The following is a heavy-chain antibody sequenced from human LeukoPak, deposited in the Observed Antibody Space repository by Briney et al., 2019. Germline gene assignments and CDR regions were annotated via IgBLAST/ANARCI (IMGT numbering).Heavy chain of an antibody. CDR3: ASPGGGPTKY. D-gene: IGHD3-16*01. CDR2: IYYSGST. CDR1: GSSISSGGYY. Sequence: SETLSLTCTVSGSSISSGGYYWGWIRPPPGKGLEWIGSIYYSGSTYYNPSLKSRVTISVDTSKSQFSLKLSSVTAADTAVYYCASPGGGPTKYWGQGTLVTVSS. J-gene: IGHJ4*02. V-gene: IGHV4-39*01.